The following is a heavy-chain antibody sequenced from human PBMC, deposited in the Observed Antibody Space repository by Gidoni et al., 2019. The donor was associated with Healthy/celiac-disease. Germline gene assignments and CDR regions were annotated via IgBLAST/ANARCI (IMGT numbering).Heavy chain of an antibody. CDR2: IYYSGST. Sequence: QLQLQESGPGLVKPSETLSLTCTVPGGSISSSSYYWGWIRQPPGKGLEWIGSIYYSGSTYYNPSLKSRVTISVDTSKNQFSLKLSSVTAADTAVYYCARLVLVGGDFDLWGRGTLVTVSS. V-gene: IGHV4-39*01. CDR3: ARLVLVGGDFDL. CDR1: GGSISSSSYY. J-gene: IGHJ2*01. D-gene: IGHD3-16*01.